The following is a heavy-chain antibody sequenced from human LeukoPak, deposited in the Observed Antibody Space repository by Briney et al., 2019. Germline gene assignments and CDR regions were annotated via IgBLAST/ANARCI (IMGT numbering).Heavy chain of an antibody. CDR3: ARRKDLDGGSFDC. V-gene: IGHV4-59*01. CDR1: GGSISSYY. D-gene: IGHD4-23*01. CDR2: IYYSGST. Sequence: SETLSLTCSVSGGSISSYYWSWIRQPPGKGLEWIGYIYYSGSTNYNPSLKSRVTISVDTSKNQFSLKLSSVTAADTAVYYCARRKDLDGGSFDCWGQGTLVTVSS. J-gene: IGHJ4*02.